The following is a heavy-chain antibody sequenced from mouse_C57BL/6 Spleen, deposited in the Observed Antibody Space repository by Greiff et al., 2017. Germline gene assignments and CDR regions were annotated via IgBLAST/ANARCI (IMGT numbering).Heavy chain of an antibody. Sequence: VHVKQSGPELVKPGASVKMSCKASGYTFTDYNMHWVKQSHGKSLEWIGYINPNNGGTSYNQKFKGKATLTVNKSSSTAYMELRSLTSEDSAVYYCASRPYYAMDYWGQGTSVTVSS. J-gene: IGHJ4*01. CDR3: ASRPYYAMDY. CDR1: GYTFTDYN. V-gene: IGHV1-22*01. CDR2: INPNNGGT.